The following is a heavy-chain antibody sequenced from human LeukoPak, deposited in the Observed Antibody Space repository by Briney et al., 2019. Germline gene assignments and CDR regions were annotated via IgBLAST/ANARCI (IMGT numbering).Heavy chain of an antibody. V-gene: IGHV3-53*01. CDR1: LFTVITNS. J-gene: IGHJ4*02. Sequence: GGSLTLTCAVSLFTVITNSITCVCQAPGKGLEWVSVLYSDGNTKYADSVQGRFTISRDNSKNTLYLRMNSLSPGDAAVYYCAGGVETVAAIYLAYWGQGTLVTVSS. D-gene: IGHD2-2*01. CDR2: LYSDGNT. CDR3: AGGVETVAAIYLAY.